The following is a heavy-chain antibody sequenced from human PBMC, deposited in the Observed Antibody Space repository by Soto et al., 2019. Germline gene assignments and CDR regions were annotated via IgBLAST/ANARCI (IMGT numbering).Heavy chain of an antibody. Sequence: PGGSLRLSCAASGFTFSDYGMSWVRQAPGKXLEWVSGVSGSGQSATGDRTYYADSVKGRFTMSRDNSKNTLYLQMNSLRAEDSAVYYCAKDAKGVIAEYFDWWGQGTLVTVS. CDR3: AKDAKGVIAEYFDW. CDR1: GFTFSDYG. CDR2: VSGSGQSATGDRT. V-gene: IGHV3-23*01. D-gene: IGHD3-10*01. J-gene: IGHJ4*02.